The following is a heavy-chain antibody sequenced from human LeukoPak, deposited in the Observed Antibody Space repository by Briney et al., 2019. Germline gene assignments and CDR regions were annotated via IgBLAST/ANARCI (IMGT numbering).Heavy chain of an antibody. CDR1: SDSISSGSYY. CDR2: IHISGST. V-gene: IGHV4-61*02. D-gene: IGHD3-10*01. J-gene: IGHJ5*02. CDR3: ARGVSQVRGMWFDP. Sequence: SETLSLTCTVSSDSISSGSYYWSWIRQPAGKELEWIGRIHISGSTDYNPSLRSRVTISLDTSKNHFSLQLSSVTAADTAVYYCARGVSQVRGMWFDPWGQGTLVTVSS.